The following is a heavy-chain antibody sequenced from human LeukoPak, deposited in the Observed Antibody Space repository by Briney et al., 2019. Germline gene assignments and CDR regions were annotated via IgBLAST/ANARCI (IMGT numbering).Heavy chain of an antibody. V-gene: IGHV3-30*18. CDR1: GFTFTSYG. Sequence: PGGSLRLSCAASGFTFTSYGMHWVRQAPGKGLEWVAVISYDGSNKYYADSVKGRFTISRDNSKNTLYLQMNSLRAEDTAVYYCAKDGQRDCSSTSCYRLWYFQHWGQGTLVTVSS. CDR3: AKDGQRDCSSTSCYRLWYFQH. CDR2: ISYDGSNK. J-gene: IGHJ1*01. D-gene: IGHD2-2*02.